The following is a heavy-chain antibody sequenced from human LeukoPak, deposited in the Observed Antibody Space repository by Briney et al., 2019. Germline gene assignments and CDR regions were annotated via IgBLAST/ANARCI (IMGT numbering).Heavy chain of an antibody. J-gene: IGHJ4*02. Sequence: SETLSLTCAVSGDSISSNNWWSWVRQPPGRGLEWIGEIYHSGSTNYNPSLKGRVTVSVDKSKNQFSLKLSSVTAADTAVYYCAGKTYDSGTYSYWGQGTLVTVSS. V-gene: IGHV4-4*02. CDR3: AGKTYDSGTYSY. D-gene: IGHD3-10*01. CDR1: GDSISSNNW. CDR2: IYHSGST.